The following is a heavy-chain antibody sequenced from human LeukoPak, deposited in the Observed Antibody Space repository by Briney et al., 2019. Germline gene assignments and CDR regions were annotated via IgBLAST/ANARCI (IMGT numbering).Heavy chain of an antibody. Sequence: SETLSLTCAVYGGSFSGYYWSWIRQPPGKGLEWIGEINHSGSTNYNPSLKSRVTISVDTSENQFSLKLSSVTAADTAAYYCARVGTVTSPFDYWGQGTLVTVSS. CDR1: GGSFSGYY. D-gene: IGHD4-17*01. J-gene: IGHJ4*02. CDR3: ARVGTVTSPFDY. CDR2: INHSGST. V-gene: IGHV4-34*01.